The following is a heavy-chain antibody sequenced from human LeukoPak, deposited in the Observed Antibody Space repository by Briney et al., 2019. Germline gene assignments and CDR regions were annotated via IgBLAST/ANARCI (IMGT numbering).Heavy chain of an antibody. J-gene: IGHJ5*02. CDR3: AXXXXXXXXXQAEGYNWFDP. Sequence: IXXVRQAPGQGXEWXGWISAYNGNTNYAQKLQGRVTMTTDTXXXTAYMELRGLRAEDTAVDYCAXXXXXXXXXQAEGYNWFDPWGQGTLVIVSS. CDR2: ISAYNGNT. V-gene: IGHV1-18*01.